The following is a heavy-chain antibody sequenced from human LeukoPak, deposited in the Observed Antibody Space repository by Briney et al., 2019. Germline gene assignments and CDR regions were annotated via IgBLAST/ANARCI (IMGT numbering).Heavy chain of an antibody. CDR1: GYTFTNNY. CDR3: AREGVVVAAITDYYYYYMDV. Sequence: ASVKVSCKASGYTFTNNYMHWVRQAPGQGLEWMGWINPNSGGTNYAQKFQGRVTMTRDTSISTAYMELSRLRSDDTAVYYCAREGVVVAAITDYYYYYMDVWGKGTTVTISS. V-gene: IGHV1-2*02. J-gene: IGHJ6*03. CDR2: INPNSGGT. D-gene: IGHD2-15*01.